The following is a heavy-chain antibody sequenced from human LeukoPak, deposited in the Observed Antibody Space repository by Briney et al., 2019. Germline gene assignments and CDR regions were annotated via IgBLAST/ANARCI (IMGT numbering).Heavy chain of an antibody. CDR3: ARGYYYGSGSYPWFDP. V-gene: IGHV4-59*08. J-gene: IGHJ5*02. D-gene: IGHD3-10*01. CDR1: GGSISSYY. CDR2: IYYSGST. Sequence: PSETLSLTCTVSGGSISSYYWSWIRQSPGKGLEWIGHIYYSGSTNYNPSLKSRVTISVDTSKNQFSLKLSSVTAADTAVYYCARGYYYGSGSYPWFDPWGQGTLVTVSS.